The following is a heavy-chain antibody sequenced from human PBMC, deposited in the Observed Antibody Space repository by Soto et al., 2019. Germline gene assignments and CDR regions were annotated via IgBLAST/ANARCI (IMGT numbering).Heavy chain of an antibody. Sequence: SDTLSLTCTVSGGSVSSSSYSWGWIRQPPGKGLEWIGTIYSSENTYYNPSLMSRVTISVDTSKNQFSLKLSSVTAADTAVYYCARLNGYCISTNCHGYYGMDVWGQGTTVTVSS. J-gene: IGHJ6*02. D-gene: IGHD2-2*01. CDR2: IYSSENT. V-gene: IGHV4-39*01. CDR3: ARLNGYCISTNCHGYYGMDV. CDR1: GGSVSSSSYS.